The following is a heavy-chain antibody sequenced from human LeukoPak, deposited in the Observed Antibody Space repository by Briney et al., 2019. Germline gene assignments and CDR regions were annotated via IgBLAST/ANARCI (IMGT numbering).Heavy chain of an antibody. CDR3: ARIATAGSYFDN. V-gene: IGHV3-21*01. D-gene: IGHD6-13*01. Sequence: PGGSLRLSCAASGFSFSDYSMTCVRQAPGKGLEWVSSISRSSTYIYYADSVKGRFTISRDNAKNSLYLQMNSLKAEDTAVYYCARIATAGSYFDNWGQGTLVTVSS. J-gene: IGHJ4*02. CDR1: GFSFSDYS. CDR2: ISRSSTYI.